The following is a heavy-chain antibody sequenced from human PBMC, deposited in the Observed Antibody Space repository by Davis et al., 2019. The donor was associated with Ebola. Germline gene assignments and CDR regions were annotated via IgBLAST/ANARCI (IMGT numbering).Heavy chain of an antibody. CDR2: INAGNGDT. J-gene: IGHJ6*02. V-gene: IGHV1-3*01. Sequence: ASVKVSCKASGYIFTTYAIHWVRQAPGQRLEWMGWINAGNGDTKSSQKFQGRVTITRDTSASTAYMELTSLRSEDTAVYYCATSFGRYYYYGMDVWGQGTTVTVSS. CDR3: ATSFGRYYYYGMDV. CDR1: GYIFTTYA. D-gene: IGHD3-3*01.